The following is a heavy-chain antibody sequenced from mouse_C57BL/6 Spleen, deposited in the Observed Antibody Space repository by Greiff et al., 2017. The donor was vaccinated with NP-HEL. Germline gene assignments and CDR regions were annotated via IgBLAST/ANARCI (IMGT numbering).Heavy chain of an antibody. D-gene: IGHD4-1*01. J-gene: IGHJ1*03. CDR2: ISNGGGST. V-gene: IGHV5-12*01. CDR3: ARHVLGQGYFDV. CDR1: GFTFSDYY. Sequence: EVHLVESGGGLVQPGGSLKLSCAASGFTFSDYYMYWVRQTPEKRLEWVAYISNGGGSTYYPDTVKGRFTISRDNAKNTLYLQMSRLKSEDTAMYYCARHVLGQGYFDVWGTGTTVTVSS.